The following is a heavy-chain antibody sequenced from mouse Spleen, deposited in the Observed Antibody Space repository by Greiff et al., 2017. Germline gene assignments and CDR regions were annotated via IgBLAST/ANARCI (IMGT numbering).Heavy chain of an antibody. D-gene: IGHD4-1*01. Sequence: EVQLVESGGGLVKPGGSLKLSCAASGFTFSSYAMSWVRQTPEKRLEWVATISSGGSYTYYPDSVKGRFTISRDNAKNTLYLQMSSLRSEDTAMYDCARHDTGTDVAWFAYWGQGTLVTVSA. CDR2: ISSGGSYT. CDR1: GFTFSSYA. J-gene: IGHJ3*01. V-gene: IGHV5-9-3*01. CDR3: ARHDTGTDVAWFAY.